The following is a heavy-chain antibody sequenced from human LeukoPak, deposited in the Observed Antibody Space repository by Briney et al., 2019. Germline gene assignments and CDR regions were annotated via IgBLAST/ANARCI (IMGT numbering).Heavy chain of an antibody. CDR1: GGTFSSYA. CDR2: IIPIFGTA. J-gene: IGHJ4*02. V-gene: IGHV1-69*05. CDR3: ARDIRPYYYDSSGYPTPAKYFDY. D-gene: IGHD3-22*01. Sequence: GASVKVSCKASGGTFSSYAISWVRQAPGQGLEWMGGIIPIFGTANYAQKFQGRVTITTDESTSTAYMELSSLRSEDTAAYYCARDIRPYYYDSSGYPTPAKYFDYWGQGTLVTVSS.